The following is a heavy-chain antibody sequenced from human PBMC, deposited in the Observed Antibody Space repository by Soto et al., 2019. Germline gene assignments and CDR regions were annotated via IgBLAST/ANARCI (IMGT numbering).Heavy chain of an antibody. V-gene: IGHV3-23*01. CDR2: ISRTGENT. Sequence: GGSLRLSCVASGFTFSTSPMSWVRQTPGKGLEYVSGISRTGENTFSADSVKGRFAISRDNSKNTLYLQMNSLRVDDTAVYYCENGTTNYDDRSGRPYYFDTWGQGAMVTVSS. D-gene: IGHD3-22*01. CDR1: GFTFSTSP. J-gene: IGHJ4*02. CDR3: ENGTTNYDDRSGRPYYFDT.